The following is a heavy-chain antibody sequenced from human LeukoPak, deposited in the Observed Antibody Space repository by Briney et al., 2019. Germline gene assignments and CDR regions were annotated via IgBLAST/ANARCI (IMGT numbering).Heavy chain of an antibody. D-gene: IGHD3-22*01. Sequence: GGSLRLSCAASGFTVSSNYMSWVRQAPGKGLEWVSVIYSGGSTYYADSVKGRFTISRDNSKNTLYLQMNSLRAEDTAAYYCARDGEDYYDSSGYGDYWGQGTLVTVSS. CDR3: ARDGEDYYDSSGYGDY. CDR1: GFTVSSNY. V-gene: IGHV3-66*01. J-gene: IGHJ4*02. CDR2: IYSGGST.